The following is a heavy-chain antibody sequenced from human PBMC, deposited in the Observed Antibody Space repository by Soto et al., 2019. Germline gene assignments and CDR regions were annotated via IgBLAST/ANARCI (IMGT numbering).Heavy chain of an antibody. J-gene: IGHJ4*02. D-gene: IGHD6-19*01. CDR3: ARDRDGSGRTDFDC. CDR1: GDSVSINSAA. Sequence: SQTLSLTCAVSGDSVSINSAAWNWIRQSPSRGLEWLGRTYYRAKWFNDYAVSVKSRITISPDTSKNQFSLQLNSVTPEDTAVYYCARDRDGSGRTDFDCWGQGTLVTVSS. CDR2: TYYRAKWFN. V-gene: IGHV6-1*01.